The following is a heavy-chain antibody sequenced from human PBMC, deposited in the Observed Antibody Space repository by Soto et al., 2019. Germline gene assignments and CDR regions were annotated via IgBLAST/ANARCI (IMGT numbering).Heavy chain of an antibody. CDR1: GFTFDDYA. CDR3: AKDRDGAWLGPFDC. J-gene: IGHJ4*02. D-gene: IGHD6-19*01. V-gene: IGHV3-9*01. Sequence: EVQLVESGGGLVQPDRSLRLSCAASGFTFDDYAMHWVRQVSGKGLEWVSGVNWNSGSIVYADSVKGRFTISRDNAKNSLYLQMDSLRTEDTALYYCAKDRDGAWLGPFDCWGQGTLVTVSS. CDR2: VNWNSGSI.